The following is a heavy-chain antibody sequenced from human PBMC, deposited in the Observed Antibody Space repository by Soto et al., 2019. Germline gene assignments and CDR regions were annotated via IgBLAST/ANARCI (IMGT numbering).Heavy chain of an antibody. J-gene: IGHJ4*02. V-gene: IGHV4-39*01. CDR1: GDSISSRSYY. D-gene: IGHD2-21*01. Sequence: SETLSLTCTVTGDSISSRSYYWGWIRQPPGKGLEWIGSIYYSGSTYNNPSLRSRVSMSIDTSKDQFSLKLKSVTAADTALYFCARQRTSVVPQASFDVCGPGSLLTVSS. CDR3: ARQRTSVVPQASFDV. CDR2: IYYSGST.